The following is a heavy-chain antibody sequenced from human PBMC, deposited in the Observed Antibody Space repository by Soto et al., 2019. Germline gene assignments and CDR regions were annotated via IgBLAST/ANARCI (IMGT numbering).Heavy chain of an antibody. CDR3: ARDTCYSNYLYYMDV. CDR1: GYTFTSYD. Sequence: ASVKVSCKASGYTFTSYDINWVRQATGQGLEWMGWMNPNSGNTGYAQKFQGRVTMTRNTSMSTAYMELSSLRSEDTAVYYCARDTCYSNYLYYMDVWGKGTTVTVSS. CDR2: MNPNSGNT. V-gene: IGHV1-8*01. J-gene: IGHJ6*03. D-gene: IGHD4-4*01.